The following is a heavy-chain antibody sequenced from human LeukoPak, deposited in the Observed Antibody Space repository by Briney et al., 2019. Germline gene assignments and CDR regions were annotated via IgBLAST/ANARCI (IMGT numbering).Heavy chain of an antibody. J-gene: IGHJ1*01. CDR3: ARDFGDRSEYFRH. Sequence: PGGSLRLSCAASGFTFSTYSMNWVRQSPGKGLEWVSSISGGSNYIYYADSVKGRFTISRDNAKNSLFLQMNSLRAEDTAVYYCARDFGDRSEYFRHWGQGTLVTVSS. CDR1: GFTFSTYS. D-gene: IGHD3-10*01. V-gene: IGHV3-21*01. CDR2: ISGGSNYI.